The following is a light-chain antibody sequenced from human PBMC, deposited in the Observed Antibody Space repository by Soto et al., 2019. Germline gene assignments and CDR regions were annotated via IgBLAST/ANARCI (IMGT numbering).Light chain of an antibody. V-gene: IGLV1-40*01. CDR2: GNS. CDR3: QSYDSSLSGSV. J-gene: IGLJ2*01. CDR1: SSNIGAGYV. Sequence: QSVLTQPPSVSGAPGQRVTISCTGSSSNIGAGYVVHWYQQLPGTAPKLLIYGNSNRPSGVPDRFSGSKSGTSASLAITGLQAEHEADYYCQSYDSSLSGSVFGGGTKL.